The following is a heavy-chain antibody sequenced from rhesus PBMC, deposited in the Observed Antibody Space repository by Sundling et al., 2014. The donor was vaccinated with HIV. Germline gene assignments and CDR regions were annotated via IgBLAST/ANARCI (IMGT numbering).Heavy chain of an antibody. CDR2: IYWDDDK. D-gene: IGHD1-44*02. V-gene: IGHV2-174*02. CDR3: ARRRVGGTTFGFDY. CDR1: GFSLSISGMG. Sequence: QVTLKESGPALVKPTQTLTLTCSFSGFSLSISGMGVSWIRQPPGKTLEWLAHIYWDDDKRYNTSLKTRLTISKDTSKNQVVLTMTNMDPVDTATYFCARRRVGGTTFGFDYWGQGVLVIVSS. J-gene: IGHJ4*01.